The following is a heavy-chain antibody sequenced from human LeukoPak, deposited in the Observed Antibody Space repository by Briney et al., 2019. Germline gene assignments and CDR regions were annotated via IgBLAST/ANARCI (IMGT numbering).Heavy chain of an antibody. CDR3: ARYYYGSGSYPCWFDP. Sequence: SETLSLTCTVSGGSISSYYWSWIRQPPGKGLEWIGYIYYSGSTNYNPSLKSRVTISVNTSKNQFSLKLSSVTAADTAVYYCARYYYGSGSYPCWFDPWGQGTLVTVYS. D-gene: IGHD3-10*01. CDR2: IYYSGST. J-gene: IGHJ5*02. CDR1: GGSISSYY. V-gene: IGHV4-59*01.